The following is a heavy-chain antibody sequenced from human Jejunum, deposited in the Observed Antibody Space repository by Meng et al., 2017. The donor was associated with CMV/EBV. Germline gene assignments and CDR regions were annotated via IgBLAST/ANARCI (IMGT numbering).Heavy chain of an antibody. CDR1: GLMLRRHS. J-gene: IGHJ4*02. D-gene: IGHD1-1*01. V-gene: IGHV3-21*01. Sequence: ATPGLMLRRHSMNWVCQAPGKGLEWDSFISSRSTYIYYADSVEGRFTISRDNAMKSLFLQMNSLGAEDMAVYYCARNPPGKGFIDYWGQGTLVTVSS. CDR3: ARNPPGKGFIDY. CDR2: ISSRSTYI.